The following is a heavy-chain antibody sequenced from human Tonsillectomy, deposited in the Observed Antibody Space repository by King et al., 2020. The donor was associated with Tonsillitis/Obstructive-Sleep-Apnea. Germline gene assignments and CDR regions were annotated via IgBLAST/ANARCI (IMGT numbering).Heavy chain of an antibody. Sequence: QLQESGPRLVKPSETLSLTCTVSGGSITNYFWSWIRQPPGRGLEWIGYIHYSGSTNYTPSLKSRATISLDTSKNQFSLNLRSVTAADTAEYYCARLPALDMDVWGKGTTVTVSS. CDR3: ARLPALDMDV. V-gene: IGHV4-59*01. D-gene: IGHD2-2*01. CDR1: GGSITNYF. CDR2: IHYSGST. J-gene: IGHJ6*03.